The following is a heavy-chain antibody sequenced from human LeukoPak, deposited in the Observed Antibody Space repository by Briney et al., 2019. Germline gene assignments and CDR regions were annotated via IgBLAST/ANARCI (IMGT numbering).Heavy chain of an antibody. CDR3: ARLPSEGGWYDFDY. V-gene: IGHV3-48*03. Sequence: GGSLRLXCAASGFTFSSYEMNWVRQAPGKGLECVSYISSSGSTIYYADSVKGRFTISRDNAKNSLYLQMNSLRAEDTAVYYCARLPSEGGWYDFDYWGQGTLVTVSS. J-gene: IGHJ4*02. CDR2: ISSSGSTI. D-gene: IGHD6-19*01. CDR1: GFTFSSYE.